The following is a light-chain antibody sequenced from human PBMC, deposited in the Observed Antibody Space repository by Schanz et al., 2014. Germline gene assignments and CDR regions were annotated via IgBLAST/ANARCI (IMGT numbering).Light chain of an antibody. V-gene: IGLV2-8*01. CDR3: SSYTSSSTWV. CDR1: SSDIGGYNS. Sequence: QSALTQPPSASGSPGQSVTISCTGSSSDIGGYNSVSWYQQFPGKAPKLMIYEVNKRPSGVPDRFSGSKSGNTASLTVSGLQAEEEADYYCSSYTSSSTWVFGGGTKLTVL. CDR2: EVN. J-gene: IGLJ3*02.